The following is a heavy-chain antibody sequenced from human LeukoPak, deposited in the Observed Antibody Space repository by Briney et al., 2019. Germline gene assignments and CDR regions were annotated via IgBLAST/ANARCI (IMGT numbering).Heavy chain of an antibody. J-gene: IGHJ4*02. CDR3: ARDGGVAAAGTRTFDY. D-gene: IGHD6-13*01. CDR1: GGTFSNFA. Sequence: GASVKVSCKASGGTFSNFAISWVRQAPGQGLEWMGEIIPIFGTTSYAQKFQGRVTITADKSTSTAYMELSSLRSEDTAVYYCARDGGVAAAGTRTFDYWGQGTLVTVSS. CDR2: IIPIFGTT. V-gene: IGHV1-69*06.